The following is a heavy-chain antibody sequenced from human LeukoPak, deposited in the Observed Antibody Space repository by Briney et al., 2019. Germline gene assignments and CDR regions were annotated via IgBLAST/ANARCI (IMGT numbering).Heavy chain of an antibody. CDR2: FNPNSGGT. Sequence: ASVKVSCKASGYTFTGYYMHWVRQAPGQGLEWMGRFNPNSGGTNYAQKFQGRVTMTRDTSISTAYMELSRLRSDDTAVYYCAREAGYDYVWGSYRYSMAYWGQGTLVTVSS. CDR3: AREAGYDYVWGSYRYSMAY. D-gene: IGHD3-16*02. J-gene: IGHJ4*02. CDR1: GYTFTGYY. V-gene: IGHV1-2*06.